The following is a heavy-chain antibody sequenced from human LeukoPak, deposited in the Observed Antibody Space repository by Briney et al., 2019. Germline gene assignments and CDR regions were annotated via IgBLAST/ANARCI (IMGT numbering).Heavy chain of an antibody. Sequence: GGSLRLSCAASGFTFSSYAMSWVRQAPGKGLEWVSAISGSGGSTYYADSVKGRFTISRDNAKNSQYLQMNSLRAEDTAVYYCARDEPGIAVAGKPGPVDYWGQGTLVTVSS. V-gene: IGHV3-23*01. J-gene: IGHJ4*02. CDR3: ARDEPGIAVAGKPGPVDY. CDR1: GFTFSSYA. D-gene: IGHD6-19*01. CDR2: ISGSGGST.